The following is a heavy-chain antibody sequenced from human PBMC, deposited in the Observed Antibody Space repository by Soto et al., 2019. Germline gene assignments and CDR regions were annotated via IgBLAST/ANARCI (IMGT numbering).Heavy chain of an antibody. CDR2: IYYSGTT. V-gene: IGHV4-30-2*01. CDR1: NGSVSSGTYS. CDR3: ARGHYYYGMDV. Sequence: LFLTCTVSNGSVSSGTYSWSWVRQPPGKGLEWIGYIYYSGTTYYTPSLKSRLTMSMDRANDHSSLNLTSVTAADTAVYFCARGHYYYGMDVWGQGITVTVSS. J-gene: IGHJ6*02.